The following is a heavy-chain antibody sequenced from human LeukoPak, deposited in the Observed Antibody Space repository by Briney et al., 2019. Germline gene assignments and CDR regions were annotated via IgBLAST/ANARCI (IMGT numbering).Heavy chain of an antibody. Sequence: GGSLRLSCAASGFTFSIYAIHWVRQAPGKGLEWVAGISCNGSNEYYSDSVKGRFTITRDNSKNTVFLQMNSLRAEDTGVYHCARDRGGSGFYYFDYWGQGTLVTVSS. D-gene: IGHD3-22*01. CDR2: ISCNGSNE. CDR3: ARDRGGSGFYYFDY. V-gene: IGHV3-30-3*01. CDR1: GFTFSIYA. J-gene: IGHJ4*02.